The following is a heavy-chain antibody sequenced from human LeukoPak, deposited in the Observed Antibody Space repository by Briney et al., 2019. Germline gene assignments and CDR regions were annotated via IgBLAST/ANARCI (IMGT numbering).Heavy chain of an antibody. CDR3: ARGLYSSGWSYWFDP. CDR1: GGSIGGYS. V-gene: IGHV4-59*01. CDR2: ISYTGIT. Sequence: SETQSLTCSGSGGSIGGYSWTWVRQPPGKRLEYIGYISYTGITYYNPSLMSRVTISVATSKNQFSLKLASVTAADTAVYYCARGLYSSGWSYWFDPWGQGTLVTVSS. D-gene: IGHD6-19*01. J-gene: IGHJ5*02.